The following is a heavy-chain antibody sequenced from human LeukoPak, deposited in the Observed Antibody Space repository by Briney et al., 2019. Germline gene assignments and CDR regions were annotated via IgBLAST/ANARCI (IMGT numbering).Heavy chain of an antibody. V-gene: IGHV4-59*01. CDR2: IYYSGNT. J-gene: IGHJ4*02. CDR1: GASISTYY. Sequence: PSETLSLTCTVSGASISTYYWSWIRQPPGKGLEWIGYIYYSGNTKYDPSLKSRVTISVDTSKNQFSLNPSSVTAADTAVYYCARVGQGNFDYWGQGTLVTVSS. D-gene: IGHD3-10*01. CDR3: ARVGQGNFDY.